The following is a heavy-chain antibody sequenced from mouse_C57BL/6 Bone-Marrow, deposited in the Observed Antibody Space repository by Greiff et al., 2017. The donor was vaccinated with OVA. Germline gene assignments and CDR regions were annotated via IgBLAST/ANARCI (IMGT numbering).Heavy chain of an antibody. CDR3: ARGDYYGSSYFDY. V-gene: IGHV1-69*01. CDR2: IDPSASYT. D-gene: IGHD1-1*01. J-gene: IGHJ2*01. CDR1: GYTFTSYW. Sequence: QVQLQQPGAELVMPGASVKLSCKASGYTFTSYWMHWVKQRPGQGLEWIGEIDPSASYTNYNQKFKGKSTLTVDKSSSTAYMQLSSLTSEDSAVYYCARGDYYGSSYFDYWGQGTTLTVSS.